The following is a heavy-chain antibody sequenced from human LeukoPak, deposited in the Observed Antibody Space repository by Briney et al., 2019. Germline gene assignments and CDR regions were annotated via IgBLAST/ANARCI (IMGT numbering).Heavy chain of an antibody. V-gene: IGHV3-48*03. CDR2: ISKDARTM. CDR1: GFTFSIYE. J-gene: IGHJ6*03. Sequence: PGGSLRLSCEVSGFTFSIYEMNWVRQAPGKGLEWVSYISKDARTMYYTDSVKGRFTISRDNAKNTLYLQMNTLRAEDTAVYYCARDHKTYYDFWSGYYGDYYYMDVWGKGTTVTVSS. D-gene: IGHD3-3*01. CDR3: ARDHKTYYDFWSGYYGDYYYMDV.